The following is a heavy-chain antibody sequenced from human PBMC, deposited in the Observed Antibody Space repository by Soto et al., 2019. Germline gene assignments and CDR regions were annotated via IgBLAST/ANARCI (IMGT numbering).Heavy chain of an antibody. D-gene: IGHD3-16*01. V-gene: IGHV3-74*01. CDR1: GFPFTNCC. Sequence: GGSLRLSFAASGFPFTNCCMNWVRQTPGKGLMGVSRIGPDGSDVVYADSVEVRFTVSMDNAKNTLYLQMHSLRAEDTAMYYCACWGHTGPVAPIXFDRCGQVTLVTVXS. CDR3: ACWGHTGPVAPIXFDR. J-gene: IGHJ4*02. CDR2: IGPDGSDV.